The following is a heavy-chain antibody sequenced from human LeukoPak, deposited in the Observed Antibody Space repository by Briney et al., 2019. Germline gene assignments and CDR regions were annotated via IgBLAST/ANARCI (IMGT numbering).Heavy chain of an antibody. CDR1: GGSFSGYY. J-gene: IGHJ3*02. CDR3: ARRRWELPKAVGAFDI. D-gene: IGHD1-26*01. Sequence: SETLSLTCAVYGGSFSGYYWSWIRQPPGRGLEWIGEINHSGSTNYNPSLKSRVTISVDTSKNQFSLKLSSVTAADTAVYYCARRRWELPKAVGAFDIWGQGTMVTVSS. CDR2: INHSGST. V-gene: IGHV4-34*01.